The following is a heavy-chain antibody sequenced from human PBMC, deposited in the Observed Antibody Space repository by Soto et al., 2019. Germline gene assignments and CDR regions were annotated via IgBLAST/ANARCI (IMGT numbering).Heavy chain of an antibody. CDR1: GYTFTHYG. CDR2: ISAYNGNT. D-gene: IGHD5-18*01. CDR3: AREVDTSMVPNAAFDY. J-gene: IGHJ4*02. V-gene: IGHV1-18*01. Sequence: QVQLVQSGAEVKKPGASVKVSCKASGYTFTHYGISWVRPAPGQGLEWMGWISAYNGNTNYAQKVQGRVTMTTDTAPSTAYMELRSLRSDDTAVYYCAREVDTSMVPNAAFDYWGQGTLVTVSS.